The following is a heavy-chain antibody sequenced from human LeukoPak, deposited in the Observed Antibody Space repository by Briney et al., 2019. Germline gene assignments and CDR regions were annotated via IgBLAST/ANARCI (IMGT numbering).Heavy chain of an antibody. CDR2: TSSSSSYI. V-gene: IGHV3-21*01. CDR1: GFTFSSYS. D-gene: IGHD5-12*01. CDR3: ARDRRGYSGYDWVS. Sequence: GGSLRLSCAASGFTFSSYSMNWVRQAPGKGLEWVSSTSSSSSYIYYADSVKGRFTISRDNAKNSLYLQMNSLRAEDTAVYYCARDRRGYSGYDWVSWGQGTLVTVSS. J-gene: IGHJ5*02.